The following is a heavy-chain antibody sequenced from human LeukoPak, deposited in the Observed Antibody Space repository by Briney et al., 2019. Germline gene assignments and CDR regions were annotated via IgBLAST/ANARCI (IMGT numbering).Heavy chain of an antibody. CDR2: ISGSGGST. Sequence: GGSLRLSCAASGFTFSSYAMSGVRQAPGKGLEGVSAISGSGGSTYYADSVKGRFTISRDNSKNTLYLQMNSLRAEDTAVYYCAKVIGTYYDFWSGYFDYWGQGTLVTVSS. CDR3: AKVIGTYYDFWSGYFDY. J-gene: IGHJ4*02. V-gene: IGHV3-23*01. CDR1: GFTFSSYA. D-gene: IGHD3-3*01.